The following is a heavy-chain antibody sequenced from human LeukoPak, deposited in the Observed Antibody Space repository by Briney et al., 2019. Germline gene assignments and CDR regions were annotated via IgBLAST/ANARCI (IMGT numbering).Heavy chain of an antibody. J-gene: IGHJ4*02. Sequence: PSETLSLPCTLSGGSVSSGSYYWSWIRQPPGKGLEWLGYIYYSGSTNYNPSLKSRVTISVDTAKNQFSLKLSSVTAADTAVYYCASRLSSGGYGGHDYWGQGTLVTVSS. CDR2: IYYSGST. D-gene: IGHD6-19*01. V-gene: IGHV4-61*01. CDR1: GGSVSSGSYY. CDR3: ASRLSSGGYGGHDY.